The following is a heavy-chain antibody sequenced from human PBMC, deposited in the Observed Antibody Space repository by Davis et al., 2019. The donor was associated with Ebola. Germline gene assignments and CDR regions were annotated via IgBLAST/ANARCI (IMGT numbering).Heavy chain of an antibody. CDR1: GFTFSSYG. CDR2: IWYDGSNK. V-gene: IGHV3-33*01. J-gene: IGHJ4*02. Sequence: GGSLRLSCAASGFTFSSYGMHWVRPAPGKGLEWVAVIWYDGSNKYYADSVKGRFTISRDNAKNSLYLQMNSLRDEDTAVYYCARDSWTYYDFWSGSTFRYWGQGTLVTVSS. CDR3: ARDSWTYYDFWSGSTFRY. D-gene: IGHD3-3*01.